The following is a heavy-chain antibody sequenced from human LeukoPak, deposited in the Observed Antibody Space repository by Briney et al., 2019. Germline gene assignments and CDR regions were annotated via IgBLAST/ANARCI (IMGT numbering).Heavy chain of an antibody. CDR1: GFTFTNYA. V-gene: IGHV3-74*01. J-gene: IGHJ6*02. CDR3: ARDYYYGMDV. Sequence: GGSLRLSCAASGFTFTNYAMTWVRQAPGKGLEWVSRINPDGITTTYADSVKGRFTISRDNAKNTLFLQMNSLRAEDTAVYYCARDYYYGMDVWGQGTTITVSS. CDR2: INPDGITT.